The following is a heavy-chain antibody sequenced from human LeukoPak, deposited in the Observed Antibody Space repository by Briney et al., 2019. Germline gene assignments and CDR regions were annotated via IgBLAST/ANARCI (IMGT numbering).Heavy chain of an antibody. Sequence: GGSLRLSCAASGFTFSSYAMSWVRQAPGKGLEWVSAISGSGGSTYYADSVKGRFTISRDNSKDTLYLQMNSLRAEDTAVYYCTGEYGYGDSPPKNFDYWGQGTLVTVSS. V-gene: IGHV3-23*01. D-gene: IGHD4-17*01. CDR3: TGEYGYGDSPPKNFDY. CDR2: ISGSGGST. CDR1: GFTFSSYA. J-gene: IGHJ4*02.